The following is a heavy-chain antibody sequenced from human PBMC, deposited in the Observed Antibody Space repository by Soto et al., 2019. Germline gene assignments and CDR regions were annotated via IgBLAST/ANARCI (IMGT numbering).Heavy chain of an antibody. CDR3: ARGYYGDYVGMDV. CDR2: IYSGGST. J-gene: IGHJ6*02. V-gene: IGHV3-53*04. D-gene: IGHD4-17*01. CDR1: GFTVSSNY. Sequence: EVQLVESGGGLVQPGGSLRLSCAASGFTVSSNYMSWVREAPGKGLEWVSVIYSGGSTYYADSVKGRFTISRHNSKNTLYLQMNSLRAEDTAVYYCARGYYGDYVGMDVWGQGTTVTVSS.